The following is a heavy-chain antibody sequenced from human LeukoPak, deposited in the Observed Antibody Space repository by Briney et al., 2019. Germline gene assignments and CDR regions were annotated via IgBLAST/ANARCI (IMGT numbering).Heavy chain of an antibody. V-gene: IGHV3-23*01. CDR2: IGGSGDNT. Sequence: GGSLRLSCAASGFTFSSCAMSWVRQAPGMGLEWVSSIGGSGDNTFYADSVKDRFTISRDNSKNTLFLQMNSLRAEDTAVYYCAKGRGTTVTSAANYWGQGTLVTISS. CDR1: GFTFSSCA. CDR3: AKGRGTTVTSAANY. D-gene: IGHD4-17*01. J-gene: IGHJ4*02.